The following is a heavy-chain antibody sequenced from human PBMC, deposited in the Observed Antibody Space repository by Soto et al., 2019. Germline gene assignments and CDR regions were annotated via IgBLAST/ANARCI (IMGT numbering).Heavy chain of an antibody. CDR2: IKQDGSEK. J-gene: IGHJ4*02. CDR1: GFTFSSYW. D-gene: IGHD3-10*01. CDR3: ARELLWFGELENFDY. V-gene: IGHV3-7*01. Sequence: GGSLRLSCAASGFTFSSYWMSWVRQAPGKGLEWVANIKQDGSEKYYVDSVKGRFTISRDNAKNSLYLQMNSLRAEDTAVYYCARELLWFGELENFDYWGQGTLVTVSS.